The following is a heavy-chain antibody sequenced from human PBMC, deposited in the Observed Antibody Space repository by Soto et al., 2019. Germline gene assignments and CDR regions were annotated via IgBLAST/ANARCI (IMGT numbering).Heavy chain of an antibody. V-gene: IGHV3-53*04. J-gene: IGHJ4*02. CDR1: GFTVSSNY. Sequence: GGSLRLSCAASGFTVSSNYMSWVRQAPGKGLEWVSVIYSGGSTYYADSVKGRFTISRHNSKNTLYLQMNSLRAEDTAVYYCARGKFQGDYGPEYYFDYWGQGTLVTVSS. D-gene: IGHD4-17*01. CDR3: ARGKFQGDYGPEYYFDY. CDR2: IYSGGST.